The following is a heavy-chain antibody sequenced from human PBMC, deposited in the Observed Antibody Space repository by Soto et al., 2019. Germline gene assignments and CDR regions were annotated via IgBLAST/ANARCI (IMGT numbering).Heavy chain of an antibody. Sequence: ASVKVFCQASGYTFTSFYMHGVRQAPGQGLEWVGIINPSGGSTSYAQKFQGRVTMTRDTSTSTVYMELSSLRSEDTAVYYCAVEMATNAPGYFDYWGQGTLVTVSS. D-gene: IGHD5-12*01. J-gene: IGHJ4*02. CDR1: GYTFTSFY. CDR3: AVEMATNAPGYFDY. V-gene: IGHV1-46*01. CDR2: INPSGGST.